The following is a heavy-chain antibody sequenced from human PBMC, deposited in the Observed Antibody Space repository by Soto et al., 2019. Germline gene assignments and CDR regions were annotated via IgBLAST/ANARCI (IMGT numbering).Heavy chain of an antibody. CDR2: MNPNSGNT. V-gene: IGHV1-8*01. J-gene: IGHJ4*02. CDR1: GYTFTSYD. Sequence: ASVKVSFKASGYTFTSYDINWVRQATGQGLEWMGWMNPNSGNTGYAQKFQGRVTMTRNTSISTAYMELSSLRSEDTAVYYCARGVRIVVVPAASYYFDYWGQGTLVTVSS. CDR3: ARGVRIVVVPAASYYFDY. D-gene: IGHD2-2*01.